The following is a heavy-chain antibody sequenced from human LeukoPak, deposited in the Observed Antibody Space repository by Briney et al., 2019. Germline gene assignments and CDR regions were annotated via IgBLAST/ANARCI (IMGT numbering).Heavy chain of an antibody. J-gene: IGHJ4*02. V-gene: IGHV4-39*01. CDR2: IYYSGST. D-gene: IGHD6-19*01. Sequence: SETLSLTCTVPGGSISSTAYSWGWIRQPPGKGLEWIGSIYYSGSTYYNPSLKSRVTISVDTSKNQFSLKLSSVTAADTAVYYCARPVAGTKYYFDYWGQGTLVTVSS. CDR3: ARPVAGTKYYFDY. CDR1: GGSISSTAYS.